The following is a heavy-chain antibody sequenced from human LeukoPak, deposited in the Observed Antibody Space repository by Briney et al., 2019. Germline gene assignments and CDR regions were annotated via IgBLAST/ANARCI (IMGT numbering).Heavy chain of an antibody. V-gene: IGHV3-43*02. CDR1: GFTFDDYA. J-gene: IGHJ4*02. D-gene: IGHD3-3*01. Sequence: GGSLRLSCAASGFTFDDYAMHWVRQAPGKGLEWVSLISGDGGSTYYADSVKGRFTISRDNSKDSLYLQMNSLRTEDTALYYCAKGDYDFWSGYYSRVDYWGQGTLVTVSS. CDR3: AKGDYDFWSGYYSRVDY. CDR2: ISGDGGST.